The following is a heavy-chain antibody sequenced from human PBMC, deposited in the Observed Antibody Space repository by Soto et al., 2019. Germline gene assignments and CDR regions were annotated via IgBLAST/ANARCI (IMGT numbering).Heavy chain of an antibody. D-gene: IGHD6-13*01. V-gene: IGHV1-18*01. CDR3: AREGRIAAAGTRWYFDL. CDR2: ISDYNGNT. CDR1: GYTFTSYG. Sequence: QVPLVQSGAEVKKPGASVKVSCKASGYTFTSYGISWVRQAPGQGLEWMGWISDYNGNTNYAQKLQGRVTMTTDTSTTTSYMELRSLRSDDTAVYYCAREGRIAAAGTRWYFDLWGRGTLVTVSS. J-gene: IGHJ2*01.